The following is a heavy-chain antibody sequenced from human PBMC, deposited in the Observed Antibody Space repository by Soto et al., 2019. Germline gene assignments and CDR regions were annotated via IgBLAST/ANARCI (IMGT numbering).Heavy chain of an antibody. D-gene: IGHD3-10*01. CDR3: ASDYGSGSYYNPGYFDY. V-gene: IGHV1-69*01. CDR1: GGTFSSYA. J-gene: IGHJ4*02. Sequence: QVQLVQSGAEVKKPGSSVKVSCKASGGTFSSYAISWVRQAPGQGLEWMGGIIPIFGTANYAQKFQGRVTITADETTSTAYMELSSLRSEDTAVYYWASDYGSGSYYNPGYFDYWGQGTLVTVSS. CDR2: IIPIFGTA.